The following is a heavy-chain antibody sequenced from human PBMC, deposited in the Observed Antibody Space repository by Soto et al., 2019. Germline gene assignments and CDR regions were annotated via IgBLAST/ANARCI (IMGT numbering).Heavy chain of an antibody. D-gene: IGHD3-22*01. V-gene: IGHV1-69*12. J-gene: IGHJ6*02. CDR2: IIPVFGTP. Sequence: QVQLVQSGAEVKKPGSSVKVSCKASGGSLSNYGISWVRQAPGQGLEWMGAIIPVFGTPNYAQKFQDRVTIPADESTTTVYMEVRSLTSEDTVVYYCARGDATKIVVTTYYAMDVWGQGTTVTVSS. CDR3: ARGDATKIVVTTYYAMDV. CDR1: GGSLSNYG.